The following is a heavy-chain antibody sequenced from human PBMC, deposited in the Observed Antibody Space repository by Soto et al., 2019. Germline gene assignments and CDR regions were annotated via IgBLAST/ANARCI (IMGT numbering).Heavy chain of an antibody. D-gene: IGHD3-3*01. CDR2: INHSGRT. CDR3: ARVFWSELLGSNYMDV. CDR1: GGSFSANY. V-gene: IGHV4-34*01. Sequence: QVQLHQWGAGLLKPSETLSLTCAVYGGSFSANYWGWIRQPPGKGLEWIGEINHSGRTNYSPSLKSRVTISVDTSKNQFSLRLSSVTAADTAVYYCARVFWSELLGSNYMDVWGKGTTVTVSS. J-gene: IGHJ6*03.